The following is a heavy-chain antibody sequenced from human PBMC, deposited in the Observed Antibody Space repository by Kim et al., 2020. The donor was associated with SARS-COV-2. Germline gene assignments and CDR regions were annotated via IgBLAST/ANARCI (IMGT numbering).Heavy chain of an antibody. J-gene: IGHJ4*02. CDR1: GFTFTTYW. CDR3: VRNRGFNSFDY. CDR2: IKQDGSVK. D-gene: IGHD6-25*01. Sequence: GGSLRLSCAASGFTFTTYWMTWVRQAPGKGLEWVANIKQDGSVKSYVDSVRGRFTISRDNAKTSLYLQMNSLRVEDTAVYYCVRNRGFNSFDYWGQGTLVTVSS. V-gene: IGHV3-7*01.